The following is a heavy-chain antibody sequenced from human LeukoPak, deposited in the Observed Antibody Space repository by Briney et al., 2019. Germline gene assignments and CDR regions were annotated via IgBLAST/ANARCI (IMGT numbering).Heavy chain of an antibody. CDR1: GFTFSSYA. V-gene: IGHV3-23*01. J-gene: IGHJ1*01. D-gene: IGHD6-13*01. CDR3: AKADSSSWYSEYFQH. Sequence: QTGGSLRLSCAASGFTFSSYAMSWVRQAPGKGLEWVSAISGSGGSTYYADSVKGRFTISRDNSKNTLYLQMSSLRAEDTAVYYCAKADSSSWYSEYFQHWGQGTLVTVSS. CDR2: ISGSGGST.